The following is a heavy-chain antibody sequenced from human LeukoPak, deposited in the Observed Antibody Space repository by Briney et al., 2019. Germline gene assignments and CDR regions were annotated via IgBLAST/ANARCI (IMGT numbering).Heavy chain of an antibody. V-gene: IGHV1-2*02. CDR2: INPNSGGT. CDR1: GYTFTGYY. Sequence: ASVTVSCTASGYTFTGYYMHWVRQAPGQGLEWMGWINPNSGGTNYAQKFQGRVTMTRDTSISTAYMELSRLRSDDTAVYYCARVVYCSSTSCYMPLGYWGQGTLVTVSS. CDR3: ARVVYCSSTSCYMPLGY. J-gene: IGHJ4*02. D-gene: IGHD2-2*01.